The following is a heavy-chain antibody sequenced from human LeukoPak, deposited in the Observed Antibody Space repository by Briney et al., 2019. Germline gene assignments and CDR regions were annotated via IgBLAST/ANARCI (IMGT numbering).Heavy chain of an antibody. CDR2: ISYEGGTQ. CDR1: GVTLSPYG. Sequence: PGGSLRLSCAASGVTLSPYGMHWVRQAPGKGLEWVAVISYEGGTQHYAGSVKGRFIISRDNPRNTLYLQMNILRTEDTAVYYCAKEGTPQVSTWYDLWGQGTQVIVSS. D-gene: IGHD3-10*01. CDR3: AKEGTPQVSTWYDL. V-gene: IGHV3-30*18. J-gene: IGHJ5*02.